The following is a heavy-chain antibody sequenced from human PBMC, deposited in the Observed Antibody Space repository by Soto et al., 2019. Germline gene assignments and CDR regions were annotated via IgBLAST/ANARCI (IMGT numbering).Heavy chain of an antibody. J-gene: IGHJ4*02. CDR2: IIPIFGTA. CDR1: GGTFSSYA. V-gene: IGHV1-69*01. Sequence: QVQLVQSGAEVKKPGSSVKVSCTASGGTFSSYAISWVRQAPGQGLEWMGGIIPIFGTANYAQKFQGRVTITADESTSTAYMELSSLRSEDTAVYYCAREKRDLHSSVHQPFDYLGQGPLVTVSS. D-gene: IGHD6-19*01. CDR3: AREKRDLHSSVHQPFDY.